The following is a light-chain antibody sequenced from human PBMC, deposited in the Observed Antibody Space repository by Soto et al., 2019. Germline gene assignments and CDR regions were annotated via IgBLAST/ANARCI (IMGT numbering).Light chain of an antibody. Sequence: DIQMTQSPSTLSASVGDRVTITCRASQSISTRLAWYKQKPGKAPKFLIYDGSSLESGVPSRFSGSGSGTEFTLTISSLQPDDFATYYCQQYNSYWTFGQGTKVDIK. CDR1: QSISTR. CDR2: DGS. V-gene: IGKV1-5*01. CDR3: QQYNSYWT. J-gene: IGKJ1*01.